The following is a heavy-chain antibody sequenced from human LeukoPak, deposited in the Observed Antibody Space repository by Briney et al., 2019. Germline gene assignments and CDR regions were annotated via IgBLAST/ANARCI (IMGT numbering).Heavy chain of an antibody. CDR3: AVYCGGDCYSGVNNWFDP. J-gene: IGHJ5*02. CDR1: GGSISSSNW. D-gene: IGHD2-21*02. CDR2: TYHSGST. V-gene: IGHV4-4*02. Sequence: PSETLSLTCAVSGGSISSSNWWSWVRQPPGKGLEWIGETYHSGSTNYNPSLKSRVTISVDKSKNQFSLKLSSVTAADTAVYYCAVYCGGDCYSGVNNWFDPWGQGTLVTVSS.